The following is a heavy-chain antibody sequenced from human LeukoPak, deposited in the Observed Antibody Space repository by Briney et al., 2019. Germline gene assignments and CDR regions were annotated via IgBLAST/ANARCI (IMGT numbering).Heavy chain of an antibody. CDR3: ASGYSYGPGY. J-gene: IGHJ4*02. CDR1: GYTFTGYY. V-gene: IGHV1-2*06. Sequence: ASVKVSCKHSGYTFTGYYMHWVRQAPGQGLEWMGRIDPNSGGTNYAQKFQGRVTLTRDMSIRTAYMEMCRLGSDVPAVDYCASGYSYGPGYWGQGTLVTVSS. CDR2: IDPNSGGT. D-gene: IGHD5-18*01.